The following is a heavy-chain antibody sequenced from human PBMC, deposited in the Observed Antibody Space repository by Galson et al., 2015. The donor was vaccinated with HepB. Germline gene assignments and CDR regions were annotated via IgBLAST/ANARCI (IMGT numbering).Heavy chain of an antibody. V-gene: IGHV3-30*02. CDR1: GFTFSSYG. CDR2: IRYDGSNK. CDR3: AAALYYYGSGSYSDY. D-gene: IGHD3-10*01. J-gene: IGHJ4*02. Sequence: SLRLSCAASGFTFSSYGMHWVRQAPGKGLEWVAFIRYDGSNKYYADSVKGRFTISRDNSKNTLYLQMNSLRAEDTAVYYCAAALYYYGSGSYSDYWGQGTLVTVSS.